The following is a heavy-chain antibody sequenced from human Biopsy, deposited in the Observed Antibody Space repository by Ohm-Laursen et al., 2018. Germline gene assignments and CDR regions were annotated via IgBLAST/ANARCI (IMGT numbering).Heavy chain of an antibody. CDR2: MIPNRGKT. Sequence: SVKVSCKASGYSFTTYDVNWVRQARGQGLEWMGWMIPNRGKTGYAQRFQGRVTLTMNTSIGTAYMELSGLRSEETPVYYCARGSPRRVSIFEASIYWFDTWGQGTLVTVSS. V-gene: IGHV1-8*01. CDR3: ARGSPRRVSIFEASIYWFDT. CDR1: GYSFTTYD. D-gene: IGHD6-6*01. J-gene: IGHJ5*02.